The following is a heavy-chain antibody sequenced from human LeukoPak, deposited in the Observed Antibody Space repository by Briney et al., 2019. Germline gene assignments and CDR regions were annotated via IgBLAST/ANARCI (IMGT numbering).Heavy chain of an antibody. D-gene: IGHD5-24*01. CDR1: GFTFSSYA. V-gene: IGHV3-23*01. J-gene: IGHJ4*02. CDR2: ISGSGGST. Sequence: GGSLRLPCAASGFTFSSYAMSWVRQAPGKGLEWVSAISGSGGSTYYADSVKGRFTISRDNSKNTLYLQMNSLRAEDTAVYYCAKDRAGYGNFDYWGQGTLVTVSS. CDR3: AKDRAGYGNFDY.